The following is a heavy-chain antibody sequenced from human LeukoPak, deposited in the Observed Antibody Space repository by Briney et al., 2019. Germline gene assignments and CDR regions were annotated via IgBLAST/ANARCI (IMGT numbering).Heavy chain of an antibody. V-gene: IGHV1-3*01. CDR1: GYTFLNYT. J-gene: IGHJ4*02. CDR3: ARSARSEAADY. CDR2: INAGNRNT. Sequence: GASVMVSCKASGYTFLNYTMHWVRQAPGQRLEWMGWINAGNRNTKYSQKFQGRVTITRDTSATIAYMEQSSLRSEDTAVYYCARSARSEAADYWGQGTLVTVSP.